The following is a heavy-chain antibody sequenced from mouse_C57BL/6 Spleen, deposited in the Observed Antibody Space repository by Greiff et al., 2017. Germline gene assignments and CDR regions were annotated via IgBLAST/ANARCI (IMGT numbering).Heavy chain of an antibody. D-gene: IGHD4-1*02. Sequence: EVQLVESGPGLVKPSQSLSLTCSVTGYSITSGYYWNWIRQFPGNKLEWMGYISYDGSNNYNPSLKNRISITRDTSKNQFFLKLNSVTTEDTATYYCARGNWDTYYAMDYWGQGTSVTVSS. J-gene: IGHJ4*01. V-gene: IGHV3-6*01. CDR2: ISYDGSN. CDR3: ARGNWDTYYAMDY. CDR1: GYSITSGYY.